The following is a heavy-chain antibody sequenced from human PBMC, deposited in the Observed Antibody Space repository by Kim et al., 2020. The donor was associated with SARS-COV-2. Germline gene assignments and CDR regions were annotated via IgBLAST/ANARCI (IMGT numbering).Heavy chain of an antibody. CDR2: IYHSGST. J-gene: IGHJ6*02. Sequence: SETLSLTCAVSGGSISSSNWWSWVRQPPGKGLEWIGEIYHSGSTNYNPSLKSRVTISVDKSKNQFSLKLSSVTAADTAVYYCARGGVVPAALYYYYYGMDVWGQGTTVTVSS. V-gene: IGHV4-4*02. CDR1: GGSISSSNW. D-gene: IGHD2-2*01. CDR3: ARGGVVPAALYYYYYGMDV.